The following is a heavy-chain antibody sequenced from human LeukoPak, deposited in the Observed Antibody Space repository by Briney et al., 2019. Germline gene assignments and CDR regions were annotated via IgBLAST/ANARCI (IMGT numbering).Heavy chain of an antibody. CDR2: IRYDGSNK. V-gene: IGHV3-30*02. D-gene: IGHD1-26*01. CDR1: GFTFSSYG. Sequence: GGSLRLSCAASGFTFSSYGMHWVRQAPGKGLEWVAFIRYDGSNKYYVESVKGRFSISRDNSKNTLYLEMNSLRAEDTAIYYCAKGRGKLGAFQSDFDYWGQGTLVAVSS. CDR3: AKGRGKLGAFQSDFDY. J-gene: IGHJ4*02.